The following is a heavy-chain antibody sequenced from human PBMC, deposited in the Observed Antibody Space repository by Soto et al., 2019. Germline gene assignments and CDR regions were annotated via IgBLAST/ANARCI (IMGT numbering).Heavy chain of an antibody. CDR2: INHSGST. CDR3: ARTGPFGYGDY. V-gene: IGHV4-30-2*01. J-gene: IGHJ4*02. Sequence: SETLSLTCAVSGGSISSGGYSWSWIRQPPGKGLEWIGEINHSGSTNYNPSLKSRVTISVDTSKNQFSLKLSSVTAADTAVYYCARTGPFGYGDYWGQGTLVTVSS. D-gene: IGHD5-12*01. CDR1: GGSISSGGYS.